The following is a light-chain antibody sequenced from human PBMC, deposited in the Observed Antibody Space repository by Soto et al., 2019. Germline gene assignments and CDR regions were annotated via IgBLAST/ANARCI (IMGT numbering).Light chain of an antibody. CDR2: AAS. CDR3: QQAHSFPFT. J-gene: IGKJ3*01. V-gene: IGKV1-12*01. CDR1: QGISSW. Sequence: DIQMTQSPSSVSASVGDRVTITCRASQGISSWLVWYQQKPGKVPKLLIYAASSLQGGVPSRFSGSGSGTDFTLTISSLQPEDFATYYCQQAHSFPFTFGPGTKVDIK.